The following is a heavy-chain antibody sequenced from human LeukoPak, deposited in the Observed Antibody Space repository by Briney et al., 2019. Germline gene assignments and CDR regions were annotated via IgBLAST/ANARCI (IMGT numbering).Heavy chain of an antibody. D-gene: IGHD6-19*01. CDR2: IYHSGST. CDR1: GGSLRGFY. CDR3: ARIETYSSGWYDAFFDY. V-gene: IGHV4-34*01. Sequence: SETLSLTCAVYGGSLRGFYWSWIRQPPGKGLEWIGSIYHSGSTYYNPSLKSRVTISVDTSKNHFSLKLTSVTAADTAVYYCARIETYSSGWYDAFFDYWGQGTLVTVSS. J-gene: IGHJ4*02.